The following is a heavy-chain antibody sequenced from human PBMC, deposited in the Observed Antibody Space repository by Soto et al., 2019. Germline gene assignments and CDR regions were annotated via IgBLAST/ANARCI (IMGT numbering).Heavy chain of an antibody. CDR2: IFIDGST. CDR3: ATEDWDS. Sequence: GGSLRLSCAASGFTVSSIYMSWVRQAPGKGLEWVSAIFIDGSTRYADSVKGRFTISRDNSKNTLYLQMNSLRAEDTAVYYCATEDWDSWGQGTLVTVSS. V-gene: IGHV3-66*01. J-gene: IGHJ5*02. D-gene: IGHD3-9*01. CDR1: GFTVSSIY.